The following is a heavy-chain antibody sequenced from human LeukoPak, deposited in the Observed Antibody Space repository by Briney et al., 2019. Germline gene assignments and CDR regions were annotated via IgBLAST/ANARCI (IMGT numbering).Heavy chain of an antibody. CDR1: GFTFSSYS. Sequence: GGSLRLSCAASGFTFSSYSMNWVRQAPGKGLEWVSSISSSSYIYYADSVKGRFTICKDNDKISLYLQMNSRRAEDTAVYYCASGPYSSSWYEDWGQGTLVTVSS. CDR3: ASGPYSSSWYED. J-gene: IGHJ4*02. D-gene: IGHD6-13*01. CDR2: ISSSSYI. V-gene: IGHV3-21*01.